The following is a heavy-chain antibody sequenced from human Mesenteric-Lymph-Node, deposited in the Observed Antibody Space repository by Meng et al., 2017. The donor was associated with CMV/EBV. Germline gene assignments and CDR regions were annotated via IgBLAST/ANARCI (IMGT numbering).Heavy chain of an antibody. D-gene: IGHD3-22*01. CDR1: GLIFSNYG. V-gene: IGHV3-33*01. CDR3: AAWLLPPNYYGMDV. J-gene: IGHJ6*02. CDR2: IWHDGGKK. Sequence: GESLKISCAASGLIFSNYGMHWVRQAPGKGLEWVAIIWHDGGKKYYADSVKGRFTISRDNSKNMLYVQLSSLRAEDTAVYYCAAWLLPPNYYGMDVWGQGTTVTVSS.